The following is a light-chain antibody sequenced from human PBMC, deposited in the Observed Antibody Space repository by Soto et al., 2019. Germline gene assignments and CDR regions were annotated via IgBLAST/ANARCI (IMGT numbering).Light chain of an antibody. CDR3: QQYNSYTWT. J-gene: IGKJ1*01. V-gene: IGKV1-5*01. Sequence: DIQITQTPSTLSSSAADTVTITCRASQSLSEWLAWYQQKPGKAPKLLIYDASSLERGVPSRFSGSGSGTEFTLTISSLQPDDFAIYYCQQYNSYTWTFGQGTKVDTK. CDR1: QSLSEW. CDR2: DAS.